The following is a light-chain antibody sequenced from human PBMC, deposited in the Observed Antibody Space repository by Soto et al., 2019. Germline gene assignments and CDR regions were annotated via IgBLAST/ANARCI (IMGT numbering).Light chain of an antibody. CDR3: QRYGSSPT. CDR1: QTLSSDY. V-gene: IGKV3-20*01. J-gene: IGKJ1*01. CDR2: GAA. Sequence: EILSTESAGTLSMSPAGRATLSCRASQTLSSDYLAWYQQKPDQAPRLLIFGAATRAADIPDRFSGSGSGTDFTLTISRLEPEDFAVYYCQRYGSSPTFGQGTKVEI.